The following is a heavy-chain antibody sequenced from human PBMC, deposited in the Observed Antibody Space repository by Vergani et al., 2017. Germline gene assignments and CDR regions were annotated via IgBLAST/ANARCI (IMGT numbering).Heavy chain of an antibody. CDR3: AREGRWECSSTSCYHY. V-gene: IGHV1-69*01. CDR2: IIPIFGTA. D-gene: IGHD2-2*01. J-gene: IGHJ4*02. CDR1: GGTFSSYA. Sequence: QVQLVQSGAEVKKPGSSVKVSCKASGGTFSSYAISWVRQAPGQGLEWMGGIIPIFGTANYAQKFQGRVTITADESTSAAYMELSSLRSEDTAVYYCAREGRWECSSTSCYHYWGQGTLVTVSS.